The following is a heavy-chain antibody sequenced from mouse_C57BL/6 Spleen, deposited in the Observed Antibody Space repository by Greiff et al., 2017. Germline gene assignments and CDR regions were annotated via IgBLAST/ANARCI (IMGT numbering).Heavy chain of an antibody. J-gene: IGHJ4*01. CDR2: IDPSDSYT. CDR1: GYTFTSYW. D-gene: IGHD2-3*01. V-gene: IGHV1-69*01. Sequence: QVQLQQSGAELARPGASVKLSCKASGYTFTSYWMHWVKQRPGQGLEWIGEIDPSDSYTNYNQKFKGKSTLTVDKSSSTAYMQLSSLTSEDSAVYYCATDGYYDAMDYWGQGTSVTVSS. CDR3: ATDGYYDAMDY.